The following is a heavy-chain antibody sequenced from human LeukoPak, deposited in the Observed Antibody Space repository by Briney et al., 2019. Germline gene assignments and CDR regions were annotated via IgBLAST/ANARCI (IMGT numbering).Heavy chain of an antibody. J-gene: IGHJ6*03. Sequence: SETLSLTCTVSSGSISTSNYYWGWVRQPPGKALEWIGNIFYSGSTYYNPSLKGRVAISVDTSQNQFSLTLNSMTAADTAFYYCAREPPTKNYYYYMDVWGKGTTVTVSS. D-gene: IGHD1-26*01. CDR2: IFYSGST. CDR1: SGSISTSNYY. V-gene: IGHV4-39*07. CDR3: AREPPTKNYYYYMDV.